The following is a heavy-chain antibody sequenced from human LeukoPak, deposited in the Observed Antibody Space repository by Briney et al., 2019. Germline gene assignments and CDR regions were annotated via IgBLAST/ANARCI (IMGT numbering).Heavy chain of an antibody. CDR1: GFTFSNYW. J-gene: IGHJ4*02. Sequence: PGGPLGLSCAASGFTFSNYWMHWVRQAPGKGLVWVSRINSDGSSTTSADSVKGRFTISRDNAKNTLYLQMNSLRAEDTAVYYCAKGGATVIDYWGQGTLVTVSS. CDR3: AKGGATVIDY. CDR2: INSDGSST. D-gene: IGHD4-17*01. V-gene: IGHV3-74*01.